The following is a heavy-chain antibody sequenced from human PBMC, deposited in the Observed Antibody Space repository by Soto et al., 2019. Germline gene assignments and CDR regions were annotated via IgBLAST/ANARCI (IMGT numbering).Heavy chain of an antibody. Sequence: QVQLQESGPGLVKPSGTLSLTCAVSSGSISSSNWWSWVRQLPGKGLEWIGEIYHSGSTNYNPSLKSRVTRSVDKSKNQFSLKLSSVTAADTAVYYCARARTYSSSWYRGYYFDYWGQGTLVTVSS. CDR2: IYHSGST. CDR3: ARARTYSSSWYRGYYFDY. CDR1: SGSISSSNW. J-gene: IGHJ4*02. V-gene: IGHV4-4*02. D-gene: IGHD6-13*01.